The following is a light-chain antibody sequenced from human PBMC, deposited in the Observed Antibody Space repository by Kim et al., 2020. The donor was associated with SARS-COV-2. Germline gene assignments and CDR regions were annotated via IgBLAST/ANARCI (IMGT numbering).Light chain of an antibody. V-gene: IGKV3-11*01. CDR2: DAS. CDR3: QQRSNWLT. Sequence: EIVLTQSPATLSLSPGERATLSCRASQSVSSYLAWYQQKPGQAPRLLIYDASNRATGIPARFSGSGSGTDFTLTISSLEPEDFAVYYCQQRSNWLTFGGGTKVDIQ. CDR1: QSVSSY. J-gene: IGKJ4*01.